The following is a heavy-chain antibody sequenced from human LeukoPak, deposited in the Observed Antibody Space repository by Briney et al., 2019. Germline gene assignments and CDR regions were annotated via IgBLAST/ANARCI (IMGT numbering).Heavy chain of an antibody. J-gene: IGHJ4*02. V-gene: IGHV3-9*03. CDR1: GFTFDDYA. Sequence: TGGSLRLSCAASGFTFDDYAMHWVRQAPGKGLEWVSGISWNSGSIGYADSVKGRFTISRDNAKNSLYLQTNSLRAEDMALYYCAKDKYGDYPGNYFDYWGQGTLVTVSS. CDR3: AKDKYGDYPGNYFDY. CDR2: ISWNSGSI. D-gene: IGHD4-17*01.